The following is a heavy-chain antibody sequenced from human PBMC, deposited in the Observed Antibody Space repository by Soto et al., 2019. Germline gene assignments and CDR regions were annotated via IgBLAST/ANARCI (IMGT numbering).Heavy chain of an antibody. J-gene: IGHJ2*01. V-gene: IGHV4-59*08. CDR2: IYYSGST. Sequence: QVQLQESGPGLVKPSETLSLTCTVSGGSISSYYWSWIRQPPGKGLEWIGYIYYSGSTNYNPSLKSRVTISVDTSKNQLSLKLSPVPAADTAVYYCARFHWYFDLWGRGTLVTVSS. CDR1: GGSISSYY. CDR3: ARFHWYFDL.